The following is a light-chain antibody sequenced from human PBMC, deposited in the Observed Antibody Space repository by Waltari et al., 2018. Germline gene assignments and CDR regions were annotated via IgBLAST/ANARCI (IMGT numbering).Light chain of an antibody. CDR1: RNIVNS. J-gene: IGKJ4*01. CDR2: TAS. V-gene: IGKV1-39*01. CDR3: QQSFSS. Sequence: DIQMTQSPSFLSASIGDRVTITCRASRNIVNSLNWYQQKPGKAPKLLSYTASTLQGGVPSRFSGSGSGTDFTLTITNLQLEDFATYYCQQSFSSFGGGTKVEIK.